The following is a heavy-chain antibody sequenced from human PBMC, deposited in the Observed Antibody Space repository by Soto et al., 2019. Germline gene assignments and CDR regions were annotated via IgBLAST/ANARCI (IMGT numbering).Heavy chain of an antibody. D-gene: IGHD6-19*01. J-gene: IGHJ4*02. CDR2: IYYSGST. CDR3: ARHGGSGVDY. CDR1: GGSISSSSYY. V-gene: IGHV4-39*01. Sequence: LSLTCTVSGGSISSSSYYWGWIRQPPGKGLEWIGSIYYSGSTYYNPSLKSRVTISVDTSKNQFSLKLSSVTAADTAVYYCARHGGSGVDYWGQGTLVTVSS.